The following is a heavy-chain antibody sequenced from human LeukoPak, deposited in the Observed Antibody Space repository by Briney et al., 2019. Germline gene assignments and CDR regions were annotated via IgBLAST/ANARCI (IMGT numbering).Heavy chain of an antibody. V-gene: IGHV3-48*04. J-gene: IGHJ4*02. CDR3: ARDRSAVDAPYFDY. CDR1: GFTFSNHS. Sequence: GGSLRLSCAASGFTFSNHSMNWVRQAPGKGLEWVSYISSSGSTIYYPDSVKGRFTISRDNAKNSLYLEMKSLRVEDTAVYYCARDRSAVDAPYFDYWGQGTLVTVSS. CDR2: ISSSGSTI. D-gene: IGHD3-9*01.